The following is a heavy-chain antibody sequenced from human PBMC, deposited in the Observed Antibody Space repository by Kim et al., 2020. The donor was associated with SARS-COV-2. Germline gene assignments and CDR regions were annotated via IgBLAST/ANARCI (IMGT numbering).Heavy chain of an antibody. CDR3: ASPGWLQPFGY. J-gene: IGHJ4*02. D-gene: IGHD5-18*01. CDR2: IYYSGST. CDR1: GGSISSSSYY. Sequence: SETLSLTCTVSGGSISSSSYYWGWIRQPPWKGLEWIGSIYYSGSTYYNPSLKSRVTISVDTSKNQFSLKLSSVTAADTAVYYCASPGWLQPFGYWGQGTLVTVSS. V-gene: IGHV4-39*01.